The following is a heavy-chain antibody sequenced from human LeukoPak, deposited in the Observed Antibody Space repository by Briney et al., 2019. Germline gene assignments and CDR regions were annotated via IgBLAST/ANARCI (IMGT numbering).Heavy chain of an antibody. D-gene: IGHD6-6*01. CDR2: IWYDGSNK. CDR1: GLTFTNYG. J-gene: IGHJ4*02. V-gene: IGHV3-33*01. CDR3: ARDVEYSSSSAIDY. Sequence: GGSLRLSCLASGLTFTNYGFHWVRQAPGKGLEWVAVIWYDGSNKYYADSVKGRFTISRDNSKNTLYLQMNSLRAEDTAVYYCARDVEYSSSSAIDYWGQGTLVAVSS.